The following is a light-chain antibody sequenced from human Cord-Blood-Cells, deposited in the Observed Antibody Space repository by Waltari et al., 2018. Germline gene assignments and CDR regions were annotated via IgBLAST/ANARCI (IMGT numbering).Light chain of an antibody. CDR1: QSVSSY. Sequence: EIVLTQSPATLSLSPGERATLSCRASQSVSSYLAWYQQKPGQAPRLLIYDASNRATGIPAGFSGSGSGTDFTLTISSLEPEDFAVYYCQQPPLTFGGGTKVEIK. V-gene: IGKV3-11*01. CDR3: QQPPLT. CDR2: DAS. J-gene: IGKJ4*01.